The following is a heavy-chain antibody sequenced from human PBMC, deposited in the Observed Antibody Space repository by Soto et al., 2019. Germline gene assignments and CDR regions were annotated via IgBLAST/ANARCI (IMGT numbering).Heavy chain of an antibody. Sequence: PSETLSLTCTVSGGSISSYYWSWIRQPPGKGLEWIGYIYYSGSTNYNPSLKSRVTMSVDTSKNQFSLMLSSVTAADTAVYYCARDQPAGAGYWGQGTLVTVSS. CDR1: GGSISSYY. CDR3: ARDQPAGAGY. CDR2: IYYSGST. V-gene: IGHV4-59*01. D-gene: IGHD1-26*01. J-gene: IGHJ4*02.